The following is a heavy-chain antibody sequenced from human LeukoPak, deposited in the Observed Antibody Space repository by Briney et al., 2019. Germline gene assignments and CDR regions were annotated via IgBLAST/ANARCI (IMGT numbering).Heavy chain of an antibody. CDR3: ARSYGGNSRGWFDP. D-gene: IGHD4-23*01. Sequence: GESLKISCKGSGYTFTNYWIGWVRQMPGKGLEWMGITYPGDSDTRYSPSFQGQVNISADKSISTAYLQWSSLKASDTAMYYCARSYGGNSRGWFDPWGQGTLVTVSS. J-gene: IGHJ5*02. CDR2: TYPGDSDT. CDR1: GYTFTNYW. V-gene: IGHV5-51*01.